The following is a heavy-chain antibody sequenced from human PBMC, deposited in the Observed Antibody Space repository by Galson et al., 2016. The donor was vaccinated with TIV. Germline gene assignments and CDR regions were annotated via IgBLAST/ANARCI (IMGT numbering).Heavy chain of an antibody. Sequence: SLRLSCAASGFSLSIYSMNWVRQAPGKGLEWVTYISSSSLSIYYADSVKGRFTISRDNANNALYLQMNSLRAEDTAVYYCARSLAAVHYYGMDVWGQGTTV. V-gene: IGHV3-48*01. CDR2: ISSSSLSI. D-gene: IGHD6-13*01. CDR1: GFSLSIYS. CDR3: ARSLAAVHYYGMDV. J-gene: IGHJ6*02.